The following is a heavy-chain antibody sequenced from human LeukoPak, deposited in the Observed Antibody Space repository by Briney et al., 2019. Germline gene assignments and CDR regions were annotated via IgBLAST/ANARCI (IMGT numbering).Heavy chain of an antibody. V-gene: IGHV1-2*06. CDR3: ATGNNWNYGN. J-gene: IGHJ4*02. CDR2: INPNSGGT. Sequence: ASVKVSCKASGYTFTGYYMHWVRQAPGQGLEWIGRINPNSGGTNYAQKFQGRVTMTEDTSTDTAYMELSSLRSEDTAVYYCATGNNWNYGNWGQGTLVTVSS. D-gene: IGHD1-7*01. CDR1: GYTFTGYY.